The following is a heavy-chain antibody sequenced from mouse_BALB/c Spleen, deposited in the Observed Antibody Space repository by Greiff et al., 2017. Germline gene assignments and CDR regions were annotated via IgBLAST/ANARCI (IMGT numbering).Heavy chain of an antibody. V-gene: IGHV5-6-5*01. Sequence: EVQLVESGGGLVKPGGSLKLSCAASGFTFSSYAMSWVRQTPEKRLEWVASISSGGSTYYPDSVKGRFTISRDNARNILYLQMSSLRSEDTAMYYCARGGSLLLRYYFDYWGQGTTLTVSS. J-gene: IGHJ2*01. CDR3: ARGGSLLLRYYFDY. D-gene: IGHD1-1*01. CDR1: GFTFSSYA. CDR2: ISSGGST.